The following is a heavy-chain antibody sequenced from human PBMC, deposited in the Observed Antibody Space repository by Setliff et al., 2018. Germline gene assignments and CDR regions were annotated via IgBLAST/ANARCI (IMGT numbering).Heavy chain of an antibody. V-gene: IGHV4-39*07. CDR3: ARVDFTMIQGVLGL. CDR1: GGSVSSTSHY. CDR2: VYYSGYT. J-gene: IGHJ1*01. D-gene: IGHD3-10*01. Sequence: SETLSLTCTVSGGSVSSTSHYWGWIRQAPGKGMEWIGSVYYSGYTYSKPSLQSRVSMSVDMSKNQFSMKLTSVTAADTAVYYCARVDFTMIQGVLGLWGQGTLVTVSS.